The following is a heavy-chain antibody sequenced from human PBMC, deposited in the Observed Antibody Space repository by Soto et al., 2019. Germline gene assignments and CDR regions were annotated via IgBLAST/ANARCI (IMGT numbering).Heavy chain of an antibody. V-gene: IGHV3-74*01. Sequence: EVQLVESGGGLVQPGGSLRLSCAASGFTFSSYWMHWVRQAPGKGLVWVSRINSDGSSTSYADSVKGPFTISRDNDXXTXHXXMNSLRAEDTAVYYGARQGTNYDILTGYFQYYFDYWGQGTLVTVSS. CDR2: INSDGSST. CDR3: ARQGTNYDILTGYFQYYFDY. CDR1: GFTFSSYW. J-gene: IGHJ4*02. D-gene: IGHD3-9*01.